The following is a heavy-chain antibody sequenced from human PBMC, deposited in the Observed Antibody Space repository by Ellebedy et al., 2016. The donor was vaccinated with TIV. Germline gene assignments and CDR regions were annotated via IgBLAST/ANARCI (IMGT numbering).Heavy chain of an antibody. D-gene: IGHD5-18*01. Sequence: GGSLRLSXAASGLTFSNAWMSWVRQAPGKGLEWVANIKQDGSEKYYVDSVKGRFTISRDNAKNSLYLQMNSLRAEDTAVYYCARGGNVDTAMVEPFDYWGQGTLVTVSS. CDR3: ARGGNVDTAMVEPFDY. V-gene: IGHV3-7*01. CDR1: GLTFSNAW. J-gene: IGHJ4*02. CDR2: IKQDGSEK.